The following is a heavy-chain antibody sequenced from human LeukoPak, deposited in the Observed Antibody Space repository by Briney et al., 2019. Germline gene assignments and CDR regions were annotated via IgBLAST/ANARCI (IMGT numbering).Heavy chain of an antibody. J-gene: IGHJ6*02. CDR1: GGSFSGYY. CDR3: ARGNPLGFGERGSGMDV. Sequence: SETLSLTCAVYGGSFSGYYWSWIRQPPGKGLEWIGEINHSGSTNYNPSLKSRVTISVDTSKNQFSLKLSSATAADTAVYYCARGNPLGFGERGSGMDVWGQGTTVTASS. CDR2: INHSGST. D-gene: IGHD3-10*01. V-gene: IGHV4-34*01.